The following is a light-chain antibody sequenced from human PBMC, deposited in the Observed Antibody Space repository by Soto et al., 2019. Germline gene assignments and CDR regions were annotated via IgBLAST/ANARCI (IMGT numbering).Light chain of an antibody. V-gene: IGLV2-8*01. CDR1: SSDVGGYNY. CDR2: EVT. J-gene: IGLJ1*01. CDR3: SSYTDSNPSYV. Sequence: QSALTQPPSASGSPGQSVTISCTGTSSDVGGYNYVSWYQQHPGKAPKLMIYEVTIRPSGVPDRFSGSKSGNTASLTVSGLQAEDEADYYCSSYTDSNPSYVFSTGTKLTVL.